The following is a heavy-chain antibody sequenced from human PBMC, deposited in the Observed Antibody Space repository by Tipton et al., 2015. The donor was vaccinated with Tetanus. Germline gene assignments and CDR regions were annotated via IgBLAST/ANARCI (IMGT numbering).Heavy chain of an antibody. D-gene: IGHD2-8*01. CDR1: GGSFSGYY. CDR2: INHSGST. J-gene: IGHJ5*02. Sequence: TLSLTCAVYGGSFSGYYWSWIRQPPGKGLEWIGEINHSGSTNYNPSLKSRVTISVDTSKNQFSLKLSSVTAADTAVYYCAREDIVLAGGWFDPWGQGTLVTVSS. CDR3: AREDIVLAGGWFDP. V-gene: IGHV4-34*01.